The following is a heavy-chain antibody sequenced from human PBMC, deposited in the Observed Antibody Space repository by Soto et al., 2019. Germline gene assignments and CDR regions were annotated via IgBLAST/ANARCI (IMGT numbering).Heavy chain of an antibody. CDR1: GGSISSGDYY. Sequence: PSETLSLTCTVSGGSISSGDYYWSWIRQHPGKGKELDWIGYYSGSTNYNPSLKSRVTISVDTAKNHFSLKLSSVTAADTAVYFCARGDLKFGQLLPHPLTYWGRGTLVTVSS. J-gene: IGHJ4*02. D-gene: IGHD3-10*01. CDR3: ARGDLKFGQLLPHPLTY. CDR2: GYYSGST. V-gene: IGHV4-61*03.